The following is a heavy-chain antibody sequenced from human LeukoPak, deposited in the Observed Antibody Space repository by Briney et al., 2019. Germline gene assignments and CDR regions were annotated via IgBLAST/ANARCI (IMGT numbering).Heavy chain of an antibody. CDR2: IIPIFGTA. V-gene: IGHV1-69*05. D-gene: IGHD3-3*01. CDR1: GGTFRSYA. Sequence: SVKVSCKASGGTFRSYAISWVRQAPGQGLEWMGRIIPIFGTANYAQKFQGRVTITTDESTSTAYMELSSLRSEDTAVYYCAGGGFLEWLPHHYYYYYMDVWGKGTTVTVSS. J-gene: IGHJ6*03. CDR3: AGGGFLEWLPHHYYYYYMDV.